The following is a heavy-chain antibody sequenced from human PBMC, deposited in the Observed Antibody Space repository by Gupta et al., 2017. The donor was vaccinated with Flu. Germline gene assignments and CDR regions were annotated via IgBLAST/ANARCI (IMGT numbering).Heavy chain of an antibody. V-gene: IGHV3-48*03. Sequence: EVQLVESGGGLVQPGGSLRLSCAASGFTLSSYDMSWVRQAPGRGLEWVSFISSGAVTYYGDPVRGRFTISRDNAKNSLYLQMSGLRDEDTAVYYCARGHWANWGQGTLVTVSS. J-gene: IGHJ4*02. CDR2: ISSGAVT. CDR3: ARGHWAN. D-gene: IGHD3-16*01. CDR1: GFTLSSYD.